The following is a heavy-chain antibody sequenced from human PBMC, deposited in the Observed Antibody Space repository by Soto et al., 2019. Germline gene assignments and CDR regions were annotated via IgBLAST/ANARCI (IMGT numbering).Heavy chain of an antibody. CDR2: INPNSGGT. CDR1: GYTFTCYS. CDR3: ATFSSSWSALDY. Sequence: GASVKVSCKASGYTFTCYSIHWVRQAPGQGLEWMGRINPNSGGTNYAQKFQGWGTMTRDTSISTAYMELSRLRSDDTAVYYCATFSSSWSALDYWGKGTLVTVSS. J-gene: IGHJ4*02. D-gene: IGHD6-13*01. V-gene: IGHV1-2*04.